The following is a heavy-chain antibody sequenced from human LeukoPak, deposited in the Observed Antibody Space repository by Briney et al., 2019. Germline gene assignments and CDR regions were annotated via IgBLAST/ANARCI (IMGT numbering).Heavy chain of an antibody. V-gene: IGHV4-59*11. CDR2: VFSSGST. Sequence: PSETLSLTCNFSAVSISRHFWSWIRQTPEKGLEWLGYVFSSGSTNYNPSLKSRVAISVDTSKNQFFLILNSVTAADTAVYYCARGAPGYWGQGTLVTVSS. J-gene: IGHJ4*02. CDR1: AVSISRHF. CDR3: ARGAPGY.